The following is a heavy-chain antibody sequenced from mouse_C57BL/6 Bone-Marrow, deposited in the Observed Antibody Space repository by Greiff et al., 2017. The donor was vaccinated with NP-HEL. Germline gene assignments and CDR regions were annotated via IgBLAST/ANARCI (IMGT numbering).Heavy chain of an antibody. D-gene: IGHD2-4*01. J-gene: IGHJ4*01. CDR3: ARSDYDYDDYYAMDY. Sequence: VQLQESGAELVKPGASVKMSCKASGYTFTSYWITWVKQRPGQGLEWIGDIYPGSGSTNYNEKFKSKATLTVDTSSSTAYMQLSSLTSEDSAVYYCARSDYDYDDYYAMDYWGQGTSVTVSS. CDR1: GYTFTSYW. CDR2: IYPGSGST. V-gene: IGHV1-55*01.